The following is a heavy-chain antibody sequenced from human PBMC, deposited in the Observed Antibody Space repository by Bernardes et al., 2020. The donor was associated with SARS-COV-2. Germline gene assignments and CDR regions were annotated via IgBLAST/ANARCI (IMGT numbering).Heavy chain of an antibody. CDR2: TYYRSKWYN. J-gene: IGHJ5*02. D-gene: IGHD6-6*01. V-gene: IGHV6-1*01. Sequence: SQTLSLTCAISGDSVSSNSAAWNWIRQSPSRGLEWLGRTYYRSKWYNDYAVSVKSRITINPDTSKNQFSLQLNSVTPEDTAVYYCARARILGSSSDGIWFDPWGQGTLVTVSS. CDR1: GDSVSSNSAA. CDR3: ARARILGSSSDGIWFDP.